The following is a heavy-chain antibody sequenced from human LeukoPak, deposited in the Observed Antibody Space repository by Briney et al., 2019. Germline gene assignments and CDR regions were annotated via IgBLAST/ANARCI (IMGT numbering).Heavy chain of an antibody. D-gene: IGHD3-10*01. Sequence: SETLSLTCAVYGGSFSGYYWSWIRQPPGKGLEWIGEINHSGSTNYNPSLKSRVTISVDTSVDMSKNQFSLKLTSVTAADTAVYYCARLRLSGGDWYFDLWGRGTLVTVSS. CDR2: INHSGST. V-gene: IGHV4-34*01. J-gene: IGHJ2*01. CDR1: GGSFSGYY. CDR3: ARLRLSGGDWYFDL.